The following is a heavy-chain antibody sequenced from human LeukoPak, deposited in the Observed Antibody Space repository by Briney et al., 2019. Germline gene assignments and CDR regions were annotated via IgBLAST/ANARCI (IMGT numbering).Heavy chain of an antibody. J-gene: IGHJ4*02. CDR3: ARETGIFDYFDY. Sequence: SVKVSCKASGGTFSSYAISWVRQAPGQGLEWMGRIVPIFGTANYAQKFQGRVTITTDESTSTAYMELSSLRSEDTAVYYCARETGIFDYFDYWGQGTLVTVSS. V-gene: IGHV1-69*05. CDR1: GGTFSSYA. D-gene: IGHD3-3*01. CDR2: IVPIFGTA.